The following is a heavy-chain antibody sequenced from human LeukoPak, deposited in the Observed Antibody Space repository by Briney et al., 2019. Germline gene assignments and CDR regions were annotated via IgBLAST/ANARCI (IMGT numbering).Heavy chain of an antibody. CDR2: INHRGST. CDR1: GGSFSGYC. CDR3: ARGRMSSSSGFGY. D-gene: IGHD6-6*01. V-gene: IGHV4-34*01. Sequence: SETLSLTCAVYGGSFSGYCWSWIRQPPGKGLEWIGEINHRGSTNYNPSLKSRVTISVDTSKNQFSLKLSSVTAADTAVYYCARGRMSSSSGFGYWGQGTLVTVSS. J-gene: IGHJ4*02.